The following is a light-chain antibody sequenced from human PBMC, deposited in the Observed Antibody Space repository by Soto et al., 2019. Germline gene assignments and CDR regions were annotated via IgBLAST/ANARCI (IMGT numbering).Light chain of an antibody. Sequence: DIQMTQSPSTLSASVGDRVTITCRASQSISSWLAWYQQKPGKAPKLLIYKASSLESGVPSRFSGTGSGTEFTLTISSLQPDDFAVYYCQQYYYWPLTFGGGTKVDI. CDR1: QSISSW. CDR3: QQYYYWPLT. V-gene: IGKV1-5*03. J-gene: IGKJ4*01. CDR2: KAS.